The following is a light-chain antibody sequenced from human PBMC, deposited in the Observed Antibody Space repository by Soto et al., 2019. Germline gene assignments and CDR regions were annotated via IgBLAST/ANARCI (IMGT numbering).Light chain of an antibody. Sequence: DIQMTQSPSTLSASVGDRVTITCRASQSISSWLAWYQQKPGKAPKLLIYEASNLESGVSSRFSGSGSGTEFTLTISSLQPDDFATYYCRHYNSYPITFGQGTRLEIK. V-gene: IGKV1-5*03. CDR3: RHYNSYPIT. CDR2: EAS. J-gene: IGKJ5*01. CDR1: QSISSW.